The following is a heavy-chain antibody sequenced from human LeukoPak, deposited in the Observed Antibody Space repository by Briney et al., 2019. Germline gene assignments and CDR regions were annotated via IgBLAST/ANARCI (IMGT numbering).Heavy chain of an antibody. CDR2: LSETGETT. CDR1: GFSLRDHA. Sequence: GGSLRLSCAASGFSLRDHAMNWVRQAPGQGLEWVSSLSETGETTDYADSVKGRFTISRDNSNNILYLQMNSLRADDTAVYYCAKQWLVGIWGQGTLVTVSS. J-gene: IGHJ4*02. V-gene: IGHV3-23*01. CDR3: AKQWLVGI. D-gene: IGHD6-19*01.